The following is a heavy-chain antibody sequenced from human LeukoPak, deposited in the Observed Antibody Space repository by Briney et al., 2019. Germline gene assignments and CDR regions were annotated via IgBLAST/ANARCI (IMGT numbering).Heavy chain of an antibody. V-gene: IGHV3-74*01. D-gene: IGHD6-19*01. CDR1: GLIFISYW. CDR3: AMGGSGYFTY. Sequence: GGSLRLSGAASGLIFISYWMHLVGPVPGHGLVWVSRISPDGTTTTYADSVKGRFTISRDNAKNTLFLQMHSLGAEDTTVYYCAMGGSGYFTYWGQGTLVTVSS. J-gene: IGHJ4*02. CDR2: ISPDGTTT.